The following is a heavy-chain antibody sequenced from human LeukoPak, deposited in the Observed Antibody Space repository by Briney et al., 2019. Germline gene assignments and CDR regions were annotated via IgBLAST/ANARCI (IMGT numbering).Heavy chain of an antibody. V-gene: IGHV3-30-3*01. CDR2: ISYDGSNK. CDR1: GFTFSSYA. D-gene: IGHD2-2*02. Sequence: PGGSLRLSCAASGFTFSSYAMHWVRQAPGKGLEWVAVISYDGSNKYYADSVKGRFTISRDNSKNTLYLQMNSLRAEDTAVYYCAKEVLYDWGQGTLVTVSS. J-gene: IGHJ4*02. CDR3: AKEVLYD.